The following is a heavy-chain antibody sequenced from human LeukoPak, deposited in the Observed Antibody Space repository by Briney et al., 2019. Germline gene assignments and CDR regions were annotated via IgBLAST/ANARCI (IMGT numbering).Heavy chain of an antibody. CDR3: AKGSHRLYGMDV. Sequence: GGSLRLSCAASGFTFSSYAMSWVRQAPGKGLERVSAISGSGGSTYYADSVKGRFTISRDNSKNTLYLQMNSLRAEDTAVYYCAKGSHRLYGMDVWGQGTTVTVSS. J-gene: IGHJ6*02. V-gene: IGHV3-23*01. CDR2: ISGSGGST. CDR1: GFTFSSYA.